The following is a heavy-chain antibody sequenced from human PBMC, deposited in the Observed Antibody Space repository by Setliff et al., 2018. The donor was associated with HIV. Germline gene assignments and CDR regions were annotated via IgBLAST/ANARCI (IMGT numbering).Heavy chain of an antibody. Sequence: PSETLSLTCTVSGDSIRGYYWSWIRQPPGKGLEWMGYVFYTGFAAYNPPLKSRLTISVDTSKSQFSLKLSSVTAADTAVYYCASAYCGGDCYSRTRKFYYYYYMDVWGKGTTVTVSS. V-gene: IGHV4-59*08. CDR2: VFYTGFA. D-gene: IGHD2-21*02. CDR3: ASAYCGGDCYSRTRKFYYYYYMDV. CDR1: GDSIRGYY. J-gene: IGHJ6*03.